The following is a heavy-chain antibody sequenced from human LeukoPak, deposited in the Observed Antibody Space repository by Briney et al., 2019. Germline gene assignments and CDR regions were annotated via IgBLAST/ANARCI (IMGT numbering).Heavy chain of an antibody. CDR3: AGYSSSWSSFDY. CDR1: ILIYRINA. D-gene: IGHD6-13*01. J-gene: IGHJ4*02. Sequence: GRTLRLFRSASILIYRINATHWAPDAPGRGLVYGAVISYDGSKTYYADSVKDRFTISRDNSKNTLYLQMNSLRAEDTAVYYYAGYSSSWSSFDYWGQGTLVTVSS. V-gene: IGHV3-30*16. CDR2: ISYDGSKT.